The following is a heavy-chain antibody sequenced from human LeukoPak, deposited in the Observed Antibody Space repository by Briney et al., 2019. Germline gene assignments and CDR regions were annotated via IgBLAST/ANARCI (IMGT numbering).Heavy chain of an antibody. V-gene: IGHV4-4*07. CDR2: IYTSGST. J-gene: IGHJ4*02. D-gene: IGHD3-10*01. Sequence: PSETLSLTCTVSGGSISSYYWSWIRQPAGKGLEWIGRIYTSGSTNYNPSLKSRVTMSVDTSKNQFSLKLSSVTAADTAVYYCARAGATMVRGVTPMDYWGQGTLVTVSS. CDR1: GGSISSYY. CDR3: ARAGATMVRGVTPMDY.